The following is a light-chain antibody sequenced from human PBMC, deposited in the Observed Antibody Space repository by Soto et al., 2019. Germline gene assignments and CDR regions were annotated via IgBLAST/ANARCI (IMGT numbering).Light chain of an antibody. CDR3: CSYAGGNTFA. Sequence: QSVLTQPASVSGSPGQSITISCTGTSSDVGSSNLVSWYQQHPGKAPKLIIYEGIQRPSGLSHRFSGSKSANTASLTISGLQTEDEADYYSCSYAGGNTFAFGGGTQLTVL. CDR2: EGI. CDR1: SSDVGSSNL. V-gene: IGLV2-23*03. J-gene: IGLJ3*02.